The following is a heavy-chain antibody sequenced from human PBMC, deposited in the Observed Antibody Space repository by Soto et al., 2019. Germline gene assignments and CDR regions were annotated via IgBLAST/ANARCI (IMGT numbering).Heavy chain of an antibody. CDR1: GGSISSGDYY. V-gene: IGHV4-30-4*01. CDR3: ARESGTGTRWFDP. Sequence: PSETLSLTCTVSGGSISSGDYYWSWIRQPPGKGLEWIGYIYCSGSTYYNPSLKSRVTISVDTSKNQFSLKLSSVTAADTAVYYCARESGTGTRWFDPWGQGTLVTVSS. CDR2: IYCSGST. J-gene: IGHJ5*02. D-gene: IGHD1-7*01.